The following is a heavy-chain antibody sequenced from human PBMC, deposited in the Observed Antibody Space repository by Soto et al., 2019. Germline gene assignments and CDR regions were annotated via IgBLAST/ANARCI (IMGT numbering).Heavy chain of an antibody. V-gene: IGHV4-59*01. Sequence: QVQLQESGPGLVKPSETLSLTCTVSGGSINNYYWSWFRQPPGKGLEWIGSIYHRGNGNNNPSLKNRLTISVDTSRNQFSLKLSSVTAADTAIYYCVRANYFDFWGQGTLVTVSS. CDR2: IYHRGNG. J-gene: IGHJ4*02. CDR1: GGSINNYY. CDR3: VRANYFDF.